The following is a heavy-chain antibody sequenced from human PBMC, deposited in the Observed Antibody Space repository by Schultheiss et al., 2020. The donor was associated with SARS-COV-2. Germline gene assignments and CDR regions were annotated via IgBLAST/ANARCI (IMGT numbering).Heavy chain of an antibody. V-gene: IGHV4-31*01. J-gene: IGHJ1*01. D-gene: IGHD3-9*01. CDR2: IYYSGST. CDR3: ARGDLTGPFQH. Sequence: LRLSCTVSGGSISSGGYYWSWIRQHPGKGLEWIGYIYYSGSTYYNPSLKSLVTISVDTSKNQFSLKLSSVTAADTAVYYCARGDLTGPFQHWGQGTLVTVSS. CDR1: GGSISSGGYY.